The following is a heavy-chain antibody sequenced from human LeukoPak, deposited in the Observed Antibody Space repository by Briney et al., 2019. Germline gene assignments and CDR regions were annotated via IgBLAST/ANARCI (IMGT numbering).Heavy chain of an antibody. CDR1: GFTFAEYT. Sequence: GGSLRLSCAASGFTFAEYTMHWVRQAPGKGLEWVSLISWNVPRIHYGDSVKGRFTISRGNSKNSLYLQMNSLRTEDTALYYCVKDLVAASENVRGWYPMDYWGQGTLVTVSS. CDR2: ISWNVPRI. CDR3: VKDLVAASENVRGWYPMDY. J-gene: IGHJ4*02. D-gene: IGHD6-19*01. V-gene: IGHV3-43*01.